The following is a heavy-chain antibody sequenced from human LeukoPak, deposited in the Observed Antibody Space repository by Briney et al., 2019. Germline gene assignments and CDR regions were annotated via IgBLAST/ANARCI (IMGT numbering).Heavy chain of an antibody. CDR2: ISSSSSYI. V-gene: IGHV3-21*01. Sequence: GGSLRLSCVASGFTFSSYSMNWVRQAPGKGLEWVSSISSSSSYIYYADSVKGRFTISGDNAKNSLYLQMNSLRAEDTAVYYCARERWEYSSSGEDFDYWGQGTLVTVSS. J-gene: IGHJ4*02. D-gene: IGHD6-13*01. CDR1: GFTFSSYS. CDR3: ARERWEYSSSGEDFDY.